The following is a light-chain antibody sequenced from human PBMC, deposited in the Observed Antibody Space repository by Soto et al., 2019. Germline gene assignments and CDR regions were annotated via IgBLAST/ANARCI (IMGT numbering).Light chain of an antibody. CDR1: SSDVADYRY. Sequence: SALTQPASVSGSPGQSITISCTGTSSDVADYRYVSWYQHRPGEAPKLIIYELSNRPSGVSSRFSGSKSGNTASLTISGVQPEDGAEYYCSSYTRSNTLVFGGGTKLTVL. J-gene: IGLJ2*01. V-gene: IGLV2-14*01. CDR2: ELS. CDR3: SSYTRSNTLV.